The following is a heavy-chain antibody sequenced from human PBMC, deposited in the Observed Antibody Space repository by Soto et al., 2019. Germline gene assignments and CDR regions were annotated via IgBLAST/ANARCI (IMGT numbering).Heavy chain of an antibody. D-gene: IGHD3-22*01. J-gene: IGHJ3*02. V-gene: IGHV5-51*01. Sequence: GESLKISCKGSGYSFTSYWIGWVRQMPGKGLEWMGIIYPGDSDTRYSPSFQGQVTISADKSISTAYLQWSSLKASDTAMYYCARTLPPYYYDSSGYYYVFAFDIWGQGTMVTVSS. CDR2: IYPGDSDT. CDR3: ARTLPPYYYDSSGYYYVFAFDI. CDR1: GYSFTSYW.